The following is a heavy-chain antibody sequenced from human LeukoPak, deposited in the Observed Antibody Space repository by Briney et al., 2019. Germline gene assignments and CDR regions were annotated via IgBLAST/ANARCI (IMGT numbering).Heavy chain of an antibody. CDR3: GRDALVGYFSYYYMDV. J-gene: IGHJ6*03. Sequence: SETLSLTCTVSGGAITSHYWTWIRQSPVKGLEWIGDISNSGSTSYNPSLKSRVTISIDTSKNQFSLKLSSVTAADTAVYYCGRDALVGYFSYYYMDVWGKGTTVTVSS. V-gene: IGHV4-59*11. CDR1: GGAITSHY. CDR2: ISNSGST. D-gene: IGHD2-15*01.